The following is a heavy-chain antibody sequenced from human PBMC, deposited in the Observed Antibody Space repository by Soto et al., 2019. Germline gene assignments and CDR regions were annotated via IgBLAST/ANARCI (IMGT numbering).Heavy chain of an antibody. CDR1: GFTFSSYA. J-gene: IGHJ5*02. V-gene: IGHV3-21*05. D-gene: IGHD2-15*01. CDR2: ISPGSRYP. CDR3: VSGGGGGLFDT. Sequence: GGSLRLSCAASGFTFSSYAMSWVRQAPGKGLEWLSYISPGSRYPAYADSVKGRFTISRDNAKRSLYLQMMSLTAEDTAIYYCVSGGGGGLFDTWGQGTMVTVSS.